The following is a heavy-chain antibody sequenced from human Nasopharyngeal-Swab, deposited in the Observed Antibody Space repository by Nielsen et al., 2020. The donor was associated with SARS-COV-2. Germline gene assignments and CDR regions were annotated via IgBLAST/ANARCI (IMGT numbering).Heavy chain of an antibody. CDR2: IIPILGIA. J-gene: IGHJ4*02. Sequence: SVKVSCKASGGTFGSYAISWVRQAPGQGLEWMGRIIPILGIANYAQKFQGRVTITADKSTSTAYMELSSLRSEDTAVYYCARGDSSWPYYFDYWGQGTLVTVSS. CDR3: ARGDSSWPYYFDY. CDR1: GGTFGSYA. V-gene: IGHV1-69*04. D-gene: IGHD3-22*01.